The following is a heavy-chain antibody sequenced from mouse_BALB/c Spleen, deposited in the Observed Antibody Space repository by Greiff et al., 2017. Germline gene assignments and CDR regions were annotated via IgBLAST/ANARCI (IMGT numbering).Heavy chain of an antibody. Sequence: QVQLKESGAELARPGASVKLSCKASGYTFTSYWMQWVKQRPGQGLEWIGAIYPGDGDTRYTQKFKGKATLTADKSSSTAYMQLSSLASEDSAVYYCARNWGVVAPMDYWGQGTSVTVSS. D-gene: IGHD1-1*01. CDR1: GYTFTSYW. CDR3: ARNWGVVAPMDY. V-gene: IGHV1-87*01. J-gene: IGHJ4*01. CDR2: IYPGDGDT.